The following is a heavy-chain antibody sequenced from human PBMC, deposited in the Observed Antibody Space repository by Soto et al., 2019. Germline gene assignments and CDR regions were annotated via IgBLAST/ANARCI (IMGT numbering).Heavy chain of an antibody. V-gene: IGHV4-34*01. J-gene: IGHJ4*02. D-gene: IGHD5-12*01. CDR3: ASSRYIVAATDY. Sequence: SETLSLTCAVYGGSFSGYYWSWIRQPPGKGLEWIGEINHSGSTNYNPSLKSRVTISVDTSKNQFSLKLSSVTAADTAVYYCASSRYIVAATDYWGQGTLDPVSS. CDR1: GGSFSGYY. CDR2: INHSGST.